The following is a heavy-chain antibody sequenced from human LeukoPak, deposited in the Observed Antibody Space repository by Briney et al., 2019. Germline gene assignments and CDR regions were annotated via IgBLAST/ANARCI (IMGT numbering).Heavy chain of an antibody. CDR2: ISPYNGEA. CDR3: ARVGGGNYYYFDS. J-gene: IGHJ4*02. Sequence: ASVTVSCKASGYPFSCFRISWVRQAPGQGLEWMGWISPYNGEASYSQVVQDRVTMTTDISTGTADMELRGLKSDDTAVYYCARVGGGNYYYFDSWGQGTLVSVSS. D-gene: IGHD5-24*01. CDR1: GYPFSCFR. V-gene: IGHV1-18*01.